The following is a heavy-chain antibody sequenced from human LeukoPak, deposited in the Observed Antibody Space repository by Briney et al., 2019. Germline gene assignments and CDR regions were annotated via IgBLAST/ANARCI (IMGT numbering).Heavy chain of an antibody. J-gene: IGHJ4*02. Sequence: GGSLRLSCAASGFTFSDYGMHWVRQAPGKGLEWVAIIWYDGSNKYYADSVKGRFTISRDNSKNTLYLQMNSLRAEDTAMYYCARSTATGGIFDYWGQGTLVTVSS. V-gene: IGHV3-33*01. D-gene: IGHD2-15*01. CDR2: IWYDGSNK. CDR3: ARSTATGGIFDY. CDR1: GFTFSDYG.